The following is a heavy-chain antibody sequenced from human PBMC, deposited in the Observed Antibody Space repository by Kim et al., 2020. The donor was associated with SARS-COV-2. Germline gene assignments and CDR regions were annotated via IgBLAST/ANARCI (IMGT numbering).Heavy chain of an antibody. V-gene: IGHV1-69*13. J-gene: IGHJ5*02. D-gene: IGHD3-16*01. Sequence: SVKVSCKASGGTFSSYAISWVRQAPGQGLEWMGGIIPIFGTANYAQKFQGRVTITADESTSTAYMELSSLRSEDTAVYYCARDSFFSTVNNEVWYNWFDPWGQGTLVTVSS. CDR2: IIPIFGTA. CDR1: GGTFSSYA. CDR3: ARDSFFSTVNNEVWYNWFDP.